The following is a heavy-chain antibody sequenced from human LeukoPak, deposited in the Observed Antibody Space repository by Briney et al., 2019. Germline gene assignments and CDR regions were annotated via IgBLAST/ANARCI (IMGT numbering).Heavy chain of an antibody. V-gene: IGHV4-34*01. CDR2: INHSGST. J-gene: IGHJ5*02. CDR3: ARGTAAAKIDP. D-gene: IGHD6-13*01. Sequence: SETLSLTCAVYGGSFSGYYWSWIRQPPGKGLERIGEINHSGSTNYNPSLKSRVTISVDTSKNQFSLKLSSVTAADTAVYYCARGTAAAKIDPWGQGTLVTVSS. CDR1: GGSFSGYY.